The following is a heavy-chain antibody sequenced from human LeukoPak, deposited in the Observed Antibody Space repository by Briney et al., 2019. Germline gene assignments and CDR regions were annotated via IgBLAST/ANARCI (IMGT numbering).Heavy chain of an antibody. J-gene: IGHJ4*02. CDR1: GFTFSSYW. CDR3: ARSPDGFDY. Sequence: GGSLRLTCAACGFTFSSYWMSWVRQAPGKGLEWLANIKQDGSEKFYVDSVKGRFTISRDNAKNSLYLQMNSLRAEDTAVYYCARSPDGFDYWGQGTLVTVSS. V-gene: IGHV3-7*01. CDR2: IKQDGSEK.